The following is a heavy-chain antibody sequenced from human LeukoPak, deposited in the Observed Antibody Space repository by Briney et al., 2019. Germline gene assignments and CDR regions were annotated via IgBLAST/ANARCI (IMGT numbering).Heavy chain of an antibody. Sequence: GASVKVSCKASGGTFSSYAISWVRPAPGQGLEGMGGIIPIFGTANYAQKFQGRVTITADESTSTAYMELSSLISEDTAVEYCARDPNVGATFHNWFDPWGQGTLVTVSS. J-gene: IGHJ5*02. CDR2: IIPIFGTA. CDR3: ARDPNVGATFHNWFDP. V-gene: IGHV1-69*13. D-gene: IGHD1-26*01. CDR1: GGTFSSYA.